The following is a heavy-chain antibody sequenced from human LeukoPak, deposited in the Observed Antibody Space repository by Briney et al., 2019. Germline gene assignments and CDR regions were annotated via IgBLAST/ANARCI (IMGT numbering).Heavy chain of an antibody. CDR2: ISGSGGST. V-gene: IGHV3-23*01. CDR3: ARVVVITGTDYFDY. J-gene: IGHJ4*02. Sequence: GGSLRLSCAASGFTFSSYAMSWVRQAPGKGLEWVSAISGSGGSTYYADSVKGRFTISRDNSKNTLYLHINSLRAEDTAVYYCARVVVITGTDYFDYWGQGTLVTVSS. CDR1: GFTFSSYA. D-gene: IGHD2-21*01.